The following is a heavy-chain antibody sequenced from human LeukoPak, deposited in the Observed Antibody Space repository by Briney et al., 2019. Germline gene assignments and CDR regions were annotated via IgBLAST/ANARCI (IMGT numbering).Heavy chain of an antibody. Sequence: QPGGSLRLSCAASGFTFSNYAMHWVRQAPGKGLEWVAVISYDAKYKYYADSLKGRFTISRDNSNNTLYLQMNSLGSEDTAVYYCARGRVVPATRLDYWGRGTLVTVSS. CDR2: ISYDAKYK. J-gene: IGHJ4*02. D-gene: IGHD2-15*01. CDR1: GFTFSNYA. V-gene: IGHV3-30*04. CDR3: ARGRVVPATRLDY.